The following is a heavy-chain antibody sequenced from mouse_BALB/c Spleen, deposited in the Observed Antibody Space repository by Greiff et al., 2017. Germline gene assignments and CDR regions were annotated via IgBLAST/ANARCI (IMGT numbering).Heavy chain of an antibody. V-gene: IGHV5-17*02. Sequence: EVQVVESGGGLVQPGGSRKLSCAASGFTFSSFGMHWVRQAPEKGLEWVAYISSGSSTIYYADTVKGRFTISRDNPKNTLFLQMTSLRSEDTAMYYCARKSYYGSSYAMDYWGQGTSVTVSS. CDR2: ISSGSSTI. CDR1: GFTFSSFG. D-gene: IGHD1-1*01. CDR3: ARKSYYGSSYAMDY. J-gene: IGHJ4*01.